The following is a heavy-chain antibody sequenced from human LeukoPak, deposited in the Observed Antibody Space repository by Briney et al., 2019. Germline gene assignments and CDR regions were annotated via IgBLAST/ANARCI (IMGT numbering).Heavy chain of an antibody. D-gene: IGHD5-18*01. Sequence: GGSLRLSCAASGFTFSSYAMSWVRQAPGKGLEWVSAISGSGGSTFYADSVKGRFTISRDNSKNTLYLQMNSLRAEDTAVYYCARDARRGYSYGDFPSDYWGQGTLVTVSS. CDR1: GFTFSSYA. CDR2: ISGSGGST. J-gene: IGHJ4*02. CDR3: ARDARRGYSYGDFPSDY. V-gene: IGHV3-23*01.